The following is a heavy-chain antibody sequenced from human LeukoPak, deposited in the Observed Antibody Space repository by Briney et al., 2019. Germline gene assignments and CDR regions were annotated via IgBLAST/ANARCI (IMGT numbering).Heavy chain of an antibody. CDR1: GGSISSGYS. Sequence: SQTLSLTCTVSGGSISSGYSWPWIRHHPGKGLEWIGYIYYSGSTYYNPSLKSRVSISVDTSKNQFSLKLRSVTAADTAVYYCARGSTVTTFSNWGQGTLVTVSS. V-gene: IGHV4-31*03. CDR3: ARGSTVTTFSN. J-gene: IGHJ4*02. CDR2: IYYSGST. D-gene: IGHD4-17*01.